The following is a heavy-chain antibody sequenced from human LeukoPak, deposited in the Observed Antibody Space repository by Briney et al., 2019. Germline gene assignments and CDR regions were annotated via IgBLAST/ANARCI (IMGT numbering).Heavy chain of an antibody. CDR3: AQGIAVGGTVGDFAY. CDR1: GDTVSSSTAT. D-gene: IGHD6-13*01. V-gene: IGHV6-1*01. CDR2: TYYRSKRYN. Sequence: SQTLSLTCAISGDTVSSSTATWNWIRQSPSRGLEWLGRTYYRSKRYNDYAVSVKSRISINPDTSKNQFSLHLNSATPEDTAVYFCAQGIAVGGTVGDFAYWGQGSPVTVSS. J-gene: IGHJ4*02.